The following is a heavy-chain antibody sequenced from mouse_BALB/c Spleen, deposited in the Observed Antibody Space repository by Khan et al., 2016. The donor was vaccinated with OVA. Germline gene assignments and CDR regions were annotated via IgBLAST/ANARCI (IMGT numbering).Heavy chain of an antibody. Sequence: LEVSGAELAKPGASVKMSCTASGYTFTSYWMHWIKQRPGQGLEWIGYINPTSGYTDYNQKFKDKATLTADKSSSTAYMQLSSLTSDDYAVYYCARDRIDYWGQGTALTVSS. J-gene: IGHJ2*01. CDR1: GYTFTSYW. V-gene: IGHV1-7*01. CDR3: ARDRIDY. CDR2: INPTSGYT.